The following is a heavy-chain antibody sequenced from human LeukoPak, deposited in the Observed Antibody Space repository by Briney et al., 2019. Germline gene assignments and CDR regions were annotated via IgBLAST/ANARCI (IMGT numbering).Heavy chain of an antibody. J-gene: IGHJ5*02. CDR3: ARMYYDFWTGERNWFDP. CDR1: GGSISSGGYS. V-gene: IGHV4-30-2*01. D-gene: IGHD3-3*01. Sequence: PSETLSLTCAVSGGSISSGGYSWSWIRQPPGKGLEWIGYIYHSGSTYYNPSLKSRVTISVDRSKNQFSLKLSSVTAADTAVYYCARMYYDFWTGERNWFDPWGQGTLVTVSS. CDR2: IYHSGST.